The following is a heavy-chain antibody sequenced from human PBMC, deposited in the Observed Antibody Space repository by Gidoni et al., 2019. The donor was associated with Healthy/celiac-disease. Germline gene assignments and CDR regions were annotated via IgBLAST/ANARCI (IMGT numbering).Heavy chain of an antibody. CDR1: GGPISSSSYY. D-gene: IGHD5-18*01. CDR3: ARQKIQLWFTDY. J-gene: IGHJ4*02. V-gene: IGHV4-39*01. Sequence: QLQLQESGPGRVKPSETLFLTCTVPGGPISSSSYYWGWIRQPPGKGLEWIGSIYYSGTTYYNPSLKSRVTISVDTSKNQFSLKLSSVTAADTAVYYCARQKIQLWFTDYWGQGTLVTVSS. CDR2: IYYSGTT.